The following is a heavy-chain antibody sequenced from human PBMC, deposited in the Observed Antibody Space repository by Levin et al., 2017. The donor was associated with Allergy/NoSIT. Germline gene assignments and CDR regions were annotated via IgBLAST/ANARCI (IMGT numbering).Heavy chain of an antibody. CDR1: GDSMKSGDFY. V-gene: IGHV4-30-4*01. CDR2: IFYSGDA. CDR3: ARGFYDSSGDSSGYWFDP. Sequence: SETLSLTCSVSGDSMKSGDFYWSWIRQSPGKGLEWVGGIFYSGDAYYNPSLKSRTTISLDTAKTQFSLKVTAVTAADTGVYYCARGFYDSSGDSSGYWFDPWGHGTQVTVAS. D-gene: IGHD3-22*01. J-gene: IGHJ5*02.